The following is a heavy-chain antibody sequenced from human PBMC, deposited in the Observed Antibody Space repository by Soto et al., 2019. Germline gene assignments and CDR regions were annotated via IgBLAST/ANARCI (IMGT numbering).Heavy chain of an antibody. Sequence: SVKVSGKASGGTFSSYAISWVRQAPGQGLEWMGGIIPIFGTANYAQKFQGRVTITADESTSTAYMELSSLRSEDTAVYYCARERGGSYYGMDVWGQGTMVTVSS. CDR3: ARERGGSYYGMDV. V-gene: IGHV1-69*13. J-gene: IGHJ6*02. CDR1: GGTFSSYA. CDR2: IIPIFGTA. D-gene: IGHD3-16*01.